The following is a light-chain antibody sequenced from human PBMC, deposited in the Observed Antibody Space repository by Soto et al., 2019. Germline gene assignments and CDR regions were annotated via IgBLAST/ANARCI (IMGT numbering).Light chain of an antibody. CDR1: QSVTNNY. V-gene: IGKV3-20*01. J-gene: IGKJ4*01. CDR2: GTS. CDR3: QRYGTSPPLT. Sequence: DIVLTQSPGTLSLSPGDRATLSCGASQSVTNNYLAWYQQKPGQTPRLLLYGTSTRAIGVPDRFSGSGSGTDFTLTISRLEPEDFAVYYCQRYGTSPPLTFGGGTKVDIK.